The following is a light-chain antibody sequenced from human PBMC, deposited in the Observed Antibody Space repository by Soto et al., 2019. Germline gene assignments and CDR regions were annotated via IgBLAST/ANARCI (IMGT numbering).Light chain of an antibody. Sequence: EIVLTQSPATLSLSPGERATLSCRASQSVSSSYLGWYQQKPGQAPRLLIYGASSRATGIPDRFSSSGSGTDFTLTISRLEPEDFAVYYCQQYGSSRTFGQGTKVEIK. V-gene: IGKV3-20*01. CDR1: QSVSSSY. J-gene: IGKJ1*01. CDR3: QQYGSSRT. CDR2: GAS.